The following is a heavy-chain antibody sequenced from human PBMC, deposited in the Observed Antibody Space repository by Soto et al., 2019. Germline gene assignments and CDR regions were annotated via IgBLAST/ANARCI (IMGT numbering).Heavy chain of an antibody. J-gene: IGHJ3*02. CDR3: ARDQFLGYCSGGSCYSHAFDI. Sequence: QVQLVQSGAEVKKPGASVKVSCKASGYTFTSYGISWGRQAPGQGLEWMGWISAYNGNTNYAQKLQGRVTMTTDTSTSTAYMELRSLRSDDTAVYYCARDQFLGYCSGGSCYSHAFDIWGQGTMVTVSS. V-gene: IGHV1-18*01. CDR1: GYTFTSYG. CDR2: ISAYNGNT. D-gene: IGHD2-15*01.